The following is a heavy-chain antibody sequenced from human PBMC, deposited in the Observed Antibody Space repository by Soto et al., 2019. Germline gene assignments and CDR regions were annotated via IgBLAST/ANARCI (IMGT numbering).Heavy chain of an antibody. CDR3: ARPWLNYYDHGMDV. CDR1: GGSISISSYY. V-gene: IGHV4-39*01. Sequence: SETLSVTCTFSGGSISISSYYWGWIRRPPGKGLEWIGSIYYSGSTYYNPSLKSRVTISVDTSKNQFSLKLSSVTAADTAVYYRARPWLNYYDHGMDVWGQGTTVTVSS. CDR2: IYYSGST. D-gene: IGHD5-12*01. J-gene: IGHJ6*01.